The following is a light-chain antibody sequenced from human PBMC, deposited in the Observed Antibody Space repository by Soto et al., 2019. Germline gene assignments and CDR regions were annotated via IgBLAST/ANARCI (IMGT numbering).Light chain of an antibody. CDR1: QDIATY. CDR2: DAS. Sequence: GNRVTITCQASQDIATYLNWYQQKPGKAPNLLIYDASNLETGVPSRFSGGGSGTHFTFTISSLQPEDIATYFCQQYENLPRFIFGPGTKVDIK. CDR3: QQYENLPRFI. J-gene: IGKJ3*01. V-gene: IGKV1-33*01.